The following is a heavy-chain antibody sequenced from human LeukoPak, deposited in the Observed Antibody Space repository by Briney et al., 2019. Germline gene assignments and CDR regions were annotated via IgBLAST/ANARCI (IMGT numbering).Heavy chain of an antibody. Sequence: PSETLSLTCAVYGGSFSGYYWSWIRQPPGKGLECIGEINHSGSTNYNPYLKSRVTIPVDKSKNQFSLKLSSVTAADTAVYYCARGSYDFWSGYSHPYFDYWGQGTLVTVSS. CDR1: GGSFSGYY. J-gene: IGHJ4*02. CDR2: INHSGST. V-gene: IGHV4-34*01. CDR3: ARGSYDFWSGYSHPYFDY. D-gene: IGHD3-3*01.